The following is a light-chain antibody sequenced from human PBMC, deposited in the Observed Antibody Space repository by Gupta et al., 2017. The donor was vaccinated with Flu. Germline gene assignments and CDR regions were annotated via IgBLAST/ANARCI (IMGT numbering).Light chain of an antibody. V-gene: IGLV2-14*01. J-gene: IGLJ3*02. CDR2: EVS. CDR1: SSDVAAYDF. CDR3: SSYTTSATRV. Sequence: QSALTQPASMSGSPGQSITISCTGTSSDVAAYDFVSWYQQHSGKAPKRIIYEVSYRPSGVSNRFSGSKSGKTASLTISGLQAEDEADYYCSSYTTSATRVFGGGTTLTVL.